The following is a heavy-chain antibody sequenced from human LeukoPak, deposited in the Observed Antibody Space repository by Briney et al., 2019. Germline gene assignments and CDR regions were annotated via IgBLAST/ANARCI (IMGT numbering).Heavy chain of an antibody. Sequence: SETLSLTCTVSGDSISSNSWTWIRQPAGEGLEWIGRISTSGSTYYNPSLKSRVTMSIDTSKNQFPLRLSSVTAADTAMYYCARGSSWFHYWGQGTLVTVSS. D-gene: IGHD6-13*01. V-gene: IGHV4-4*07. CDR1: GDSISSNS. J-gene: IGHJ4*02. CDR2: ISTSGST. CDR3: ARGSSWFHY.